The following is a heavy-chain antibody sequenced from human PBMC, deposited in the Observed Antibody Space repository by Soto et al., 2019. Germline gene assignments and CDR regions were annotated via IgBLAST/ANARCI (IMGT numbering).Heavy chain of an antibody. D-gene: IGHD4-17*01. CDR1: GFSLSNSRMG. CDR2: IFSNDEK. CDR3: ARTLRRLPFVL. J-gene: IGHJ4*02. Sequence: SCPTLVNPTETLTLACTVSGFSLSNSRMGVSWIRQPPGKALEWLAHIFSNDEKSYRSSLKNRLTISKDTSRNQVVLTMTNVDPVDTATYYCARTLRRLPFVLWGQGAQVNVSS. V-gene: IGHV2-26*01.